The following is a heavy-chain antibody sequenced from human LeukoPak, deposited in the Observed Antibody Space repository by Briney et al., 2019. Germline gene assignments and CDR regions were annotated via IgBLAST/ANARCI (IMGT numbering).Heavy chain of an antibody. V-gene: IGHV1-2*06. CDR2: IDPSSGDT. D-gene: IGHD6-19*01. CDR3: ATSVAVAGSFDY. Sequence: ASVKVSCKASDYTFTAYYIHWVRQAPGQVLEWMGPIDPSSGDTSYVQKFQGRVTMTRDTSISTAHMDLSGLISDDTAVYYCATSVAVAGSFDYWGQGTLVTVSS. J-gene: IGHJ4*02. CDR1: DYTFTAYY.